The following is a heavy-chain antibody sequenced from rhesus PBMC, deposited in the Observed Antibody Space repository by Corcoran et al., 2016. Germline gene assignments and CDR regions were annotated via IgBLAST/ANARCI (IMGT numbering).Heavy chain of an antibody. CDR3: ATLGAAARREFDY. CDR2: IYGNSAST. CDR1: GGSISGYYY. D-gene: IGHD6-25*01. Sequence: QVQLQQWGEGLVKPAETLSLTCAVYGGSISGYYYWSWIRQPPGKGLEWIGYIYGNSASTNYNPTLKHRVTISQATSKTQFSLTLCSVTAADTAVYYCATLGAAARREFDYWGPGVLFTVSS. V-gene: IGHV4-73*01. J-gene: IGHJ4*01.